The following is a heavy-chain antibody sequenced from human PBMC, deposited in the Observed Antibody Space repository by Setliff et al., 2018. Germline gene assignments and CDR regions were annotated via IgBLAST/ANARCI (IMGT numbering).Heavy chain of an antibody. D-gene: IGHD6-19*01. V-gene: IGHV3-73*01. J-gene: IGHJ5*02. Sequence: GGSLRLSCVASGFTFSGSAIHWVRQASGKGLEWIGQIGGKPDNYATKYGASAKGRFIISRDDSKKTAYLQMSSLEAEDTAMYYCLLPCTSGWYNWFDPWGQGTLGTVSS. CDR2: IGGKPDNYAT. CDR1: GFTFSGSA. CDR3: LLPCTSGWYNWFDP.